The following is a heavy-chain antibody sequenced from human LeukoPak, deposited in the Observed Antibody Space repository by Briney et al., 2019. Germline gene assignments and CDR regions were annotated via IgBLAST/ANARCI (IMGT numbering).Heavy chain of an antibody. CDR1: GFTFSSNW. Sequence: PGGSLRLSCAASGFTFSSNWMHWVRQAPGKGLVWVSRIKEDGSITNYADSVKGRFTISRDNSKNTLYLQMNSLRAEDTAVYYCAREPLFDYWGQGTLVTVSS. J-gene: IGHJ4*02. CDR2: IKEDGSIT. V-gene: IGHV3-74*01. CDR3: AREPLFDY.